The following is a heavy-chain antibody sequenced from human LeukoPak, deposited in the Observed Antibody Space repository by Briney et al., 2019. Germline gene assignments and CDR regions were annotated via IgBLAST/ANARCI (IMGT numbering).Heavy chain of an antibody. Sequence: GGSLRLSCATSGFAFSSYEMNWVRQAPGKGLEWVSYISSSGSTIYYADSVKGRFTISRDNAKNSLYLQMNSLRAEDTAVYYCAELGITMIGGVWGKGTTVTISS. CDR3: AELGITMIGGV. D-gene: IGHD3-10*02. J-gene: IGHJ6*04. CDR2: ISSSGSTI. CDR1: GFAFSSYE. V-gene: IGHV3-48*03.